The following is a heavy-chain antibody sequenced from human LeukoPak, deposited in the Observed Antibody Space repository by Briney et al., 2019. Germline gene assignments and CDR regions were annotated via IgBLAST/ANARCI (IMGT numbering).Heavy chain of an antibody. V-gene: IGHV4-4*02. J-gene: IGHJ4*02. CDR2: IYHSGST. D-gene: IGHD4-17*01. Sequence: PGGSLRLSCAASGFTFSSYGMYWVRQPPGKGLEWIGEIYHSGSTNYNPSLKSRVTISVDKSKNQFSLKLSSVTAADTAVYYCGAGDYHHFDYWGQGTLVTVSS. CDR3: GAGDYHHFDY. CDR1: GFTFSSYGM.